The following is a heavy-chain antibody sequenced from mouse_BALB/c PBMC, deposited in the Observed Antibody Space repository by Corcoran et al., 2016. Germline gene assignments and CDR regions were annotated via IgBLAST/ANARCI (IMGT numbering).Heavy chain of an antibody. CDR2: INPYNDGT. Sequence: EVQLQQSGPELVKPGASVKMSCKASGYTFTSYVMHWVKQKPGQGLEWIGYINPYNDGTKYNEKFKGKATLTSDKSSSTAYMELSSLTSEDSAVYYCAISCSSHWYFDVWGAGTTVTVSS. V-gene: IGHV1S136*01. CDR1: GYTFTSYV. D-gene: IGHD1-1*01. J-gene: IGHJ1*01. CDR3: AISCSSHWYFDV.